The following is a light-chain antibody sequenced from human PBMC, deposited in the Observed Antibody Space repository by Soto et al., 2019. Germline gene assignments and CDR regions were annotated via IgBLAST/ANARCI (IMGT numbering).Light chain of an antibody. J-gene: IGLJ2*01. CDR2: RDS. CDR1: NIGSRN. Sequence: SYELTQPLSVSVALGQTARITCGGNNIGSRNVHWYQQKPGQAPVLVIYRDSNRPSGIPERFSGSNSGNTATLTISRAQAGDEADYYCQVWDSSTYVVLGGGTTRTV. CDR3: QVWDSSTYVV. V-gene: IGLV3-9*01.